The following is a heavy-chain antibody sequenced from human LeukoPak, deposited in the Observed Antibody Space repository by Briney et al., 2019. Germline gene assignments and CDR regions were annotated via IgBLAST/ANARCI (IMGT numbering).Heavy chain of an antibody. CDR1: GFTFSNYW. Sequence: GGSLRLSCAASGFTFSNYWMSRVRQAPGKGLEWVANIKHDGGDKHYVDSVKGRFTIARDSAKNSLNLQMNSLRAEDTAVYYCAKTGDGYNPDYWGQGTLVTVSS. CDR2: IKHDGGDK. J-gene: IGHJ4*02. D-gene: IGHD5-24*01. CDR3: AKTGDGYNPDY. V-gene: IGHV3-7*03.